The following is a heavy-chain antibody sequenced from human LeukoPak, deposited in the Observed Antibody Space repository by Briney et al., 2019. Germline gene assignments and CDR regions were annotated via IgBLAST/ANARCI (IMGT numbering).Heavy chain of an antibody. CDR1: GGSISSYY. J-gene: IGHJ5*02. V-gene: IGHV4-59*01. Sequence: SETLSLTCTVSGGSISSYYWSWIRQPPGKGLEWIGFIFYSGTTNYNPSLKSRVTISVDTSKNQFSLKLSSVTAADTAVYYCARVGFSIAVAGSWFDPWGQGTLVTVSS. D-gene: IGHD6-19*01. CDR2: IFYSGTT. CDR3: ARVGFSIAVAGSWFDP.